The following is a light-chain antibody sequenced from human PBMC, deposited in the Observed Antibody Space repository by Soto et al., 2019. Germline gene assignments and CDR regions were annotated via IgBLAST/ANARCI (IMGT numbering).Light chain of an antibody. CDR1: SRDIGTYYY. V-gene: IGLV2-14*03. J-gene: IGLJ3*02. CDR2: DVS. Sequence: ALTQPASVSGSPGQSITISCTGTSRDIGTYYYVSWYQHHPGKAPKVIIHDVSTRPSGVSDRFSGSKSDNTASLTISGLQPDDEADYYCSSYTISNTLVFGGGTKLTVL. CDR3: SSYTISNTLV.